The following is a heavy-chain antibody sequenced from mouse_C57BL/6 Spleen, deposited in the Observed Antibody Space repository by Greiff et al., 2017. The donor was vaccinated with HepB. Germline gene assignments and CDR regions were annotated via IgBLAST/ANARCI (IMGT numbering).Heavy chain of an antibody. V-gene: IGHV1-55*01. Sequence: QVQLKQPGAELVKPGASVKMSCKASGYTFTSYWITWVKQRPGQGLEWIGDIYPGSGSTNYNEKFKSKATLTVDTSSSTAYMQLSSLTSEDSAVYYCASYDYDGGRAMDYWGQGTSVTVSS. D-gene: IGHD2-4*01. CDR3: ASYDYDGGRAMDY. J-gene: IGHJ4*01. CDR2: IYPGSGST. CDR1: GYTFTSYW.